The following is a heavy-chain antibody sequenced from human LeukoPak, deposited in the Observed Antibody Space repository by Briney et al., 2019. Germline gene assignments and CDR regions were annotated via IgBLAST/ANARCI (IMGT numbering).Heavy chain of an antibody. V-gene: IGHV3-7*01. CDR3: ARPGISGSYFY. D-gene: IGHD1-26*01. CDR1: GFTLDNYW. J-gene: IGHJ4*02. CDR2: IKQDGSEK. Sequence: GGSLRLSCAASGFTLDNYWMSWLRQTPGKGLEWVADIKQDGSEKYYVDSVKGRFTISRDNAENTLYLQMNSLRAEDTAVYYCARPGISGSYFYWGRGTLVTVSS.